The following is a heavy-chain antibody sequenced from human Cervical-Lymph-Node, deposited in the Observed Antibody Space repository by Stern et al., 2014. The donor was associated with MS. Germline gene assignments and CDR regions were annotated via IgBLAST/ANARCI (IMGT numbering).Heavy chain of an antibody. Sequence: QMQLVQSGAEVKRPGSSVRVACKASGGTFSTYSISWVRQAPGQGLEWMGGIILIFGTVNYAQKFQGRVTMSADKSQSTAYLDLTSLRSEDTAMYYCARYRGTFYFDNWGQGTLVTVSS. CDR2: IILIFGTV. CDR3: ARYRGTFYFDN. J-gene: IGHJ4*02. D-gene: IGHD1-1*01. V-gene: IGHV1-69*06. CDR1: GGTFSTYS.